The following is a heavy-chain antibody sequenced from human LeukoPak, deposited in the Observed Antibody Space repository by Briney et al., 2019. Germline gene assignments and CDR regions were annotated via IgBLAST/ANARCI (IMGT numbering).Heavy chain of an antibody. J-gene: IGHJ4*02. D-gene: IGHD3-3*01. CDR2: IYYSGST. CDR3: ASQTLNYDFWSGPLDY. Sequence: SETLSLTCTVSGGSISSSSYYWGWIRQPPGKGLEWIGSIYYSGSTYYNPSLKSRVTISVDTSKNQFSLKLSSVTAADTAVYYCASQTLNYDFWSGPLDYWGQGTLVTVSS. V-gene: IGHV4-39*01. CDR1: GGSISSSSYY.